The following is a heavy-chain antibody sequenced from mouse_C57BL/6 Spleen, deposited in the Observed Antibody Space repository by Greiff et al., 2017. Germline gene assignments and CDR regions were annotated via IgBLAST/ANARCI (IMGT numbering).Heavy chain of an antibody. Sequence: EVKLMESGGGLVKPGGSLKLSCAASGFTFSSYTMSWVRQTPEKRLEWVATISGGGGNTYYPDSVKGRFTISRDNAKNTLYLQMSSLRSEDTALYYCARHLYSNYDYYAMDYWGQGTSVTVSS. CDR3: ARHLYSNYDYYAMDY. D-gene: IGHD2-5*01. J-gene: IGHJ4*01. CDR2: ISGGGGNT. V-gene: IGHV5-9*01. CDR1: GFTFSSYT.